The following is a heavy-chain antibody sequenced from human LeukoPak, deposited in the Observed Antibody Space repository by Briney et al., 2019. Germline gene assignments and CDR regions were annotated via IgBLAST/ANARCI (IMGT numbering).Heavy chain of an antibody. CDR1: GFTFSNYA. D-gene: IGHD3-3*02. CDR2: VGGSGGVT. J-gene: IGHJ1*01. Sequence: GGSLRLSCAASGFTFSNYAMSWVRQAPGKGLEWVSGVGGSGGVTYHAESVKGRFTISRDNSKNTLHLQMNSLRAEDTAVYYCATFLAIVTARDSLYFQHWGQGTLVTVSS. CDR3: ATFLAIVTARDSLYFQH. V-gene: IGHV3-23*01.